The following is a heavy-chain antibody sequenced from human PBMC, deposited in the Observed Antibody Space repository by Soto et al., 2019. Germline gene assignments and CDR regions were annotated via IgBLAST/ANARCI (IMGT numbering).Heavy chain of an antibody. Sequence: ASVKVSCKVSGYTLTELSMHWVRQAPGKGLEWMGGFDPEDGETIYAQKFQARVTMTEDTSTDTAYMELSSLRSEDTAVYYCATHVPSEPGSTIFGVDNWFDPWGQGTLVTVSS. V-gene: IGHV1-24*01. CDR2: FDPEDGET. D-gene: IGHD3-3*01. J-gene: IGHJ5*02. CDR1: GYTLTELS. CDR3: ATHVPSEPGSTIFGVDNWFDP.